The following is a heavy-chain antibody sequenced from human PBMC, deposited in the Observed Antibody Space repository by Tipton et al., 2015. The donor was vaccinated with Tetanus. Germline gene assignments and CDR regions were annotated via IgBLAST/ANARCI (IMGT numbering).Heavy chain of an antibody. CDR1: GYSFTSHW. V-gene: IGHV5-51*01. CDR2: IFPDDSDT. Sequence: QLVQSGADVKKPGESLKISCKASGYSFTSHWIGWVRQMPGKGLEWMGMIFPDDSDTGYSPSFQCHVTFSVDKSTSTVYLQWSSLKASDTAMYFCARMYSTSSPFDHWGQGTLVAVSS. J-gene: IGHJ4*02. D-gene: IGHD6-6*01. CDR3: ARMYSTSSPFDH.